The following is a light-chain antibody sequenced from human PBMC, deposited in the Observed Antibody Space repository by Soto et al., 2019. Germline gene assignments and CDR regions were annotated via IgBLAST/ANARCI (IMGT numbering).Light chain of an antibody. Sequence: QSALTQPASVSGSPGQSITISFTGTTSDVGGYNYVSWYQQHPGKVPKLLIHEVSNRPSGVSNRFSGSKSGNTASLTISGLQAEDEADYYCLSKTSSISYVFGTGTKVTVL. V-gene: IGLV2-14*01. CDR2: EVS. J-gene: IGLJ1*01. CDR3: LSKTSSISYV. CDR1: TSDVGGYNY.